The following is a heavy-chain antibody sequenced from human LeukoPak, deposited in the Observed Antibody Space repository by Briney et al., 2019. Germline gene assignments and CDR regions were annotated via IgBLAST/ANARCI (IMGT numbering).Heavy chain of an antibody. J-gene: IGHJ6*03. Sequence: ASVKVSCKASGYTFTSYYMHWVRQAPGQGLEWMGLINPSSGSTNYAQKFQGRVTMTTHTSTSPAYMELSTLRAENTAVYYCARGPFCTNGVCYYYYYMDVWGKGNTVTVSS. D-gene: IGHD2-8*01. V-gene: IGHV1-46*01. CDR1: GYTFTSYY. CDR3: ARGPFCTNGVCYYYYYMDV. CDR2: INPSSGST.